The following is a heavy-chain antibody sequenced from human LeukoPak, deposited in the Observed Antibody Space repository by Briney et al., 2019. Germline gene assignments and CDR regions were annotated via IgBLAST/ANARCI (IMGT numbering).Heavy chain of an antibody. V-gene: IGHV4-59*12. Sequence: PSGTLSLTCTVSGGSISSYCWSWIRQPPGKGLEWIGCIYYSGSTNYNPSLKSRVTMSVDTSKNQFSLKLSSVTAADTAVYYCARDSYGLGSNYFDPWGQGTQVTVSS. CDR2: IYYSGST. J-gene: IGHJ5*02. CDR3: ARDSYGLGSNYFDP. D-gene: IGHD3-10*01. CDR1: GGSISSYC.